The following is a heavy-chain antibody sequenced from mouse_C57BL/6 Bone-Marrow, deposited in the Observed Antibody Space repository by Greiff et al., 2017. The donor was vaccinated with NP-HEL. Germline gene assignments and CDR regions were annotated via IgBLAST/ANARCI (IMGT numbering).Heavy chain of an antibody. CDR1: GFTFSSYA. Sequence: EVKLMESGGGLVKPGGSLKLSCAASGFTFSSYAMSWVRQTPEKRLEWVATISDGGSYTYYPDNVKGRFTISRDNAKNNLYLQMSHLKSEDTAMYYCARDRGYDYGVDYWGQGTTLTVSS. V-gene: IGHV5-4*01. D-gene: IGHD2-4*01. CDR3: ARDRGYDYGVDY. J-gene: IGHJ2*01. CDR2: ISDGGSYT.